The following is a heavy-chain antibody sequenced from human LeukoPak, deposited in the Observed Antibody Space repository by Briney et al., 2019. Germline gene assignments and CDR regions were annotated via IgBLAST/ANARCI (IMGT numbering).Heavy chain of an antibody. D-gene: IGHD3-3*01. CDR1: GGSISSYY. CDR3: ASFLPHDAFDI. J-gene: IGHJ3*02. Sequence: SETLSLTCTVSGGSISSYYWSWIRQPAGKGLEWIGRIYTSGSTNYNPSLKSRVTISVDKSKNQFSLKLSSVTAADTAVYYCASFLPHDAFDIWGQGTMVTVSS. CDR2: IYTSGST. V-gene: IGHV4-4*07.